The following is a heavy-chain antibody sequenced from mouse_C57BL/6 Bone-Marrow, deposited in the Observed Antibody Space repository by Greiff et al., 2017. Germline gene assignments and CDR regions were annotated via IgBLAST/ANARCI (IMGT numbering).Heavy chain of an antibody. D-gene: IGHD2-10*01. V-gene: IGHV5-4*01. CDR2: ISDGGSYT. CDR1: GFTFSSYA. CDR3: ARDNPYRMDY. J-gene: IGHJ4*01. Sequence: EVKLQESGGGLVKPGGSLKLSCAASGFTFSSYAMSWVRQTPEKRLEWVATISDGGSYTYYPDNVKGRFTISRDNAKNNPYLQMSHLKSEDTAMYYCARDNPYRMDYWGQGTSVTVSS.